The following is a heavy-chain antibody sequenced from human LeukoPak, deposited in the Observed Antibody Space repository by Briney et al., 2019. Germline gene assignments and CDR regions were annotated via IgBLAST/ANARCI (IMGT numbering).Heavy chain of an antibody. CDR2: ISSSSSYI. CDR3: ARDQPGIAAAGLDY. Sequence: PGGSLRLSCAASGFTFSSYSMNWVRQAPGKGLEWVSSISSSSSYIYYADSVKGRFTISRDNAKNSLYLQMNSLRAEDTAVYYCARDQPGIAAAGLDYWGQGTLVTVSS. D-gene: IGHD6-13*01. J-gene: IGHJ4*02. V-gene: IGHV3-21*01. CDR1: GFTFSSYS.